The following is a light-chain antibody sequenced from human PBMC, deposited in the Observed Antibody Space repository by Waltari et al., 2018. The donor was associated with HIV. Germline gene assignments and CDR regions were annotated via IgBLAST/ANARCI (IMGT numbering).Light chain of an antibody. J-gene: IGKJ1*01. Sequence: HGIRNDLSWFQMKPGGAPKLLIYASTILQTGVPPRFSGSASGTDFTLTISNLQSEDFATYFCLQDFEYPWTFGQGTTVE. CDR1: HGIRND. CDR2: AST. CDR3: LQDFEYPWT. V-gene: IGKV1-6*01.